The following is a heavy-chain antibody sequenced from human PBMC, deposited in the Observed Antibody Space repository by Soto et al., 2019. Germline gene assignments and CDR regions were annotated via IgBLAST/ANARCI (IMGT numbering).Heavy chain of an antibody. D-gene: IGHD2-2*01. J-gene: IGHJ4*02. CDR3: AREYIVVVPAATNFDY. V-gene: IGHV1-2*02. CDR2: INPNSGGT. CDR1: GYTFTGYY. Sequence: ASVKVSCKASGYTFTGYYMHWVRQAPGQGLEWMGWINPNSGGTNYAQKFQGRVTMTRDTSISTAYMELSRLRSDDTAVYYCAREYIVVVPAATNFDYWGQGTLVTVSS.